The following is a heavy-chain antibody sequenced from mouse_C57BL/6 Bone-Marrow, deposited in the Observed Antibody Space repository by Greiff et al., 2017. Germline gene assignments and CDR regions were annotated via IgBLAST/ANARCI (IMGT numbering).Heavy chain of an antibody. J-gene: IGHJ4*01. Sequence: VQLQQPGAELVMPGASVKLSCKASGYTFTSYWMHWVKQRPGQGLEWIGEIDPSDSYTNYNQKFKGKSTLTVDKSSSTAYMQLSSLTSEDSAVYYWARDSYYDGSSYYAMDYWGQGTSVTVSS. D-gene: IGHD1-1*01. CDR2: IDPSDSYT. CDR3: ARDSYYDGSSYYAMDY. CDR1: GYTFTSYW. V-gene: IGHV1-69*01.